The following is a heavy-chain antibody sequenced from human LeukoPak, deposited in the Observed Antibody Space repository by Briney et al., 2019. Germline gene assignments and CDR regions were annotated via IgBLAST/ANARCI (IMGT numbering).Heavy chain of an antibody. CDR3: AKDTQYSGSYDGMDV. CDR2: ISGDGGST. J-gene: IGHJ6*02. V-gene: IGHV3-43*02. Sequence: GGSLRLSCAASGFTFDDYAMHWVRQAPGKGLEWVSLISGDGGSTYYAASVKGRFTISRDNSKNSLYLQMNSLRTEDTALYYCAKDTQYSGSYDGMDVWGQGTTVTVSS. CDR1: GFTFDDYA. D-gene: IGHD1-26*01.